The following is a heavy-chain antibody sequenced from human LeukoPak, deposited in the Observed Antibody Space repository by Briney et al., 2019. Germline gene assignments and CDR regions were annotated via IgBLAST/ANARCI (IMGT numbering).Heavy chain of an antibody. D-gene: IGHD4-11*01. V-gene: IGHV3-49*04. CDR2: IRSKAYGGTT. J-gene: IGHJ4*02. CDR3: TKDYSNYVYYFDY. CDR1: GFTFGDYA. Sequence: PGGSLRLSCTASGFTFGDYAMSWVRQAPGKGLEWVGLIRSKAYGGTTEYAASVKGRFTISRDDSKSIAYLQMNSLKTEDTAVYYCTKDYSNYVYYFDYWGQGTLVTVSS.